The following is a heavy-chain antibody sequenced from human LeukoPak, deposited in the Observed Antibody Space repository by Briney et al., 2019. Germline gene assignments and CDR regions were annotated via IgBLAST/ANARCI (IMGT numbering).Heavy chain of an antibody. V-gene: IGHV3-48*04. Sequence: GGSLXXSCAASGFTFSSYSMNWVCQAPGKGVEGVSYMSSSGDTKKYAEAVKGRVTISSDNAKNSLFLQINSLRAEDTAVYYCVTAPTRTYSVYWGQGTLVTVSS. CDR2: MSSSGDTK. CDR3: VTAPTRTYSVY. J-gene: IGHJ4*02. D-gene: IGHD2-15*01. CDR1: GFTFSSYS.